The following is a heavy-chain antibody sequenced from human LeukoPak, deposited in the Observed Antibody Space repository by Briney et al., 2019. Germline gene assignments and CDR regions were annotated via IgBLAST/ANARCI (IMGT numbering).Heavy chain of an antibody. CDR1: GSIFTSYW. D-gene: IGHD5-24*01. V-gene: IGHV5-51*01. J-gene: IGHJ4*02. CDR3: ARGEGGYNYAF. CDR2: INPADSDT. Sequence: GASLKISCKTSGSIFTSYWIAWVRQLPGKGLEWVGIINPADSDTRYSLSLQGQVTISADRSISTAYLQWSSLKASDTAIYYCARGEGGYNYAFWGQGTLVSVSS.